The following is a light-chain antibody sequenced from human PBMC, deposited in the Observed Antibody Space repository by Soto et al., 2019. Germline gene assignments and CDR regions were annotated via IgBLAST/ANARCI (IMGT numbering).Light chain of an antibody. V-gene: IGKV3-15*01. Sequence: ETVMTQSPATLSVSPGERATLSCRAGQSISNNLAWYQHNPGQAPRLLIYGATTRATGIRSRFSGSGSGTELTLTISSLQSEEFAVYYCQQYNNWPLTFGGGIKVEIK. CDR3: QQYNNWPLT. CDR2: GAT. J-gene: IGKJ4*01. CDR1: QSISNN.